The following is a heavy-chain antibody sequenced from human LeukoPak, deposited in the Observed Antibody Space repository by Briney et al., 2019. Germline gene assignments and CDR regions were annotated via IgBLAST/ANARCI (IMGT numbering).Heavy chain of an antibody. D-gene: IGHD3-9*01. V-gene: IGHV1-2*02. CDR2: INPNSGGT. CDR1: GYTFTGYY. CDR3: ARARSDILTGHPFDY. Sequence: GASVKVSCKASGYTFTGYYMHWVRQAPGQGLEWMGWINPNSGGTNYAQKFQGRVTMTRDTSISTAYMELSRLGSDDTAVYYCARARSDILTGHPFDYWGQGTLVTVSS. J-gene: IGHJ4*02.